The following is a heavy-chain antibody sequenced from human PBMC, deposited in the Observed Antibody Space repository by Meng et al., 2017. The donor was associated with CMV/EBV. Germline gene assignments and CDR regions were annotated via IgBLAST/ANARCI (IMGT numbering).Heavy chain of an antibody. CDR3: ARESIVVVPYKPYGMDV. J-gene: IGHJ6*02. D-gene: IGHD2-2*01. CDR2: INPNSGGT. Sequence: ASVKVSCKASGYTFTGYYMHWVRQAPGQGLEWMGWINPNSGGTNYAQKFQGRVTMTRDTSISTAYMELSRLRSDDTAVYYCARESIVVVPYKPYGMDVWGQGTTVTVSS. V-gene: IGHV1-2*02. CDR1: GYTFTGYY.